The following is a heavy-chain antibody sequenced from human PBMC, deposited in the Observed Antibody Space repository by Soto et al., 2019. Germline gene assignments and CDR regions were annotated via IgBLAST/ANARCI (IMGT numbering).Heavy chain of an antibody. CDR3: AKEKLYQAQIAAHRGMDV. D-gene: IGHD6-6*01. J-gene: IGHJ6*02. CDR1: GFTFSSFG. Sequence: QVHLAESGGGVVQPGRSLRLSCAASGFTFSSFGMHWVRQAPGKGLEWVAVISYDGNNKYYADSVKGRFTISRDNSKNTLYLQMNSLRAEDTAVYFCAKEKLYQAQIAAHRGMDVWGQGTAVTVSS. CDR2: ISYDGNNK. V-gene: IGHV3-30*18.